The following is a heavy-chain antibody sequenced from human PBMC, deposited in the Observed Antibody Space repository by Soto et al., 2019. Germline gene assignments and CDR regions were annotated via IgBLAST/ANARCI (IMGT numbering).Heavy chain of an antibody. CDR1: GFTFSSYS. CDR2: ISSSSSYI. Sequence: GGSLRLSCAASGFTFSSYSMNWVRQAPGKGLEWVSSISSSSSYIYYADSVKGRFTISRDNAKNSLYLQMNSLRAEDTAVYYCARVSYYGSSGYPDPFDYWGQGTLVTVSS. V-gene: IGHV3-21*01. CDR3: ARVSYYGSSGYPDPFDY. D-gene: IGHD3-22*01. J-gene: IGHJ4*02.